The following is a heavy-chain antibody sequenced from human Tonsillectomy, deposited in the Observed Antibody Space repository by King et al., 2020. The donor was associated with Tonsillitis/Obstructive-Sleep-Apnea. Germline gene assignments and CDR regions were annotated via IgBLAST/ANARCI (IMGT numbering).Heavy chain of an antibody. Sequence: VQLVESGGGVVQPGRSLRLSCAASGFTFSTYGMHWVRQAPGKGLEWVAVIWIGGSNRYYADSVKGRFTISRDNFRNTLYLQMNSLRVEDTAVYYCVPCGLRSDNFHYGGQGTLVPVS. CDR2: IWIGGSNR. J-gene: IGHJ4*02. V-gene: IGHV3-33*01. CDR1: GFTFSTYG. CDR3: VPCGLRSDNFHY. D-gene: IGHD3-3*01.